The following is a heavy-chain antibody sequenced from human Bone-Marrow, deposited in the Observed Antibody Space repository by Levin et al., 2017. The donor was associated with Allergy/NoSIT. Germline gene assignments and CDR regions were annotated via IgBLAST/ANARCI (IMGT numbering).Heavy chain of an antibody. CDR1: GGTFSDYP. Sequence: KISCKASGGTFSDYPITWVRQAPGQGLEWMGGIIPIFGTANYAQKFQGRVTITADESTSTAYMQLSSLRSEDTAMYYCARKDSNYDLGDFYYHGMDVWGQGTTVTVSS. CDR3: ARKDSNYDLGDFYYHGMDV. J-gene: IGHJ6*02. D-gene: IGHD4-11*01. CDR2: IIPIFGTA. V-gene: IGHV1-69*01.